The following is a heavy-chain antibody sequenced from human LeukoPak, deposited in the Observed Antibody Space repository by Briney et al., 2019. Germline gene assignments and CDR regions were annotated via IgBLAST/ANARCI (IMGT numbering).Heavy chain of an antibody. CDR2: IYSGGST. CDR3: ARDSTMVRGVTYFDY. D-gene: IGHD3-10*01. Sequence: PGGSLRLSCAASGFTVSSNYMSWVRQAPGKGLEWVSVIYSGGSTYYADSVKGRFTISRDNSKNTLYLQMNSLRAEDTAVYYCARDSTMVRGVTYFDYWGQGTLVTVSS. J-gene: IGHJ4*02. CDR1: GFTVSSNY. V-gene: IGHV3-66*01.